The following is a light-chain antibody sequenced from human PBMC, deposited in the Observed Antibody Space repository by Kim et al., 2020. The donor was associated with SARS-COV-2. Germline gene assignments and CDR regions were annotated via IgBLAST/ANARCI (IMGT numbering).Light chain of an antibody. CDR1: QGVRSKY. CDR2: GAS. Sequence: CPGERASLSCRASQGVRSKYLAWYQQKPGQAPRLLMYGASTRATGIPDRFIGSGSGTDFILTITRLEPEDLAVYYCQQYGNSPFTFGQGTKLEI. J-gene: IGKJ2*01. V-gene: IGKV3-20*01. CDR3: QQYGNSPFT.